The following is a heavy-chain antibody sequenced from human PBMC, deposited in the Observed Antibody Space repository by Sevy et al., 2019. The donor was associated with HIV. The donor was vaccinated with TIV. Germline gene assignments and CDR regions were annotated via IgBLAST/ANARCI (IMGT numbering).Heavy chain of an antibody. CDR3: ATDLYSGSYSGY. D-gene: IGHD1-26*01. J-gene: IGHJ4*02. V-gene: IGHV1-24*01. CDR1: GYTLTELS. CDR2: FDPEDGET. Sequence: ASMKVSCKVSGYTLTELSMQWVRQAPGKGLEWMGGFDPEDGETIYAQKFQGRVTMTEDTSTDTAYMELSSLRSEDTAVYYCATDLYSGSYSGYWGQGTLVTVSS.